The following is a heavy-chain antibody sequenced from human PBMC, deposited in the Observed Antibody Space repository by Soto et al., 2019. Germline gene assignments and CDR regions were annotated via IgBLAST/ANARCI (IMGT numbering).Heavy chain of an antibody. J-gene: IGHJ4*02. V-gene: IGHV2-5*02. Sequence: GSGPTLVNPTQTLTLTCTFSGFSLSTSGVGVGWIRQPPGKALEWLALIYWDDDKRYSPSLKSRLTITKDTSKNQVVLTMTNMDPVDTATYYCAHIRGINYDILTGYYIPALFDYWGQGTLVTVSS. D-gene: IGHD3-9*01. CDR3: AHIRGINYDILTGYYIPALFDY. CDR1: GFSLSTSGVG. CDR2: IYWDDDK.